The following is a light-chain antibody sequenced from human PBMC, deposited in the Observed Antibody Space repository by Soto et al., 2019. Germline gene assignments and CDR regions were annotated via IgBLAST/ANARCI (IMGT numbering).Light chain of an antibody. Sequence: DIQMTQSRYSLSAAVGDRVTITCRASQNINTYLNWYQQKPGKAPKLLIFDAASLQSGVPSRFSGSGSRTDFTLTITSLQPEDFATYYCQQTSSAPFTFGPGTKVDIK. CDR2: DAA. CDR1: QNINTY. J-gene: IGKJ3*01. CDR3: QQTSSAPFT. V-gene: IGKV1-39*01.